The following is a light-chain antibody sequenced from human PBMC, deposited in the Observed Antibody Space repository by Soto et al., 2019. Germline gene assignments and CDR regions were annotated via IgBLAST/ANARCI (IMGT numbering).Light chain of an antibody. CDR1: SSDVGGYNY. CDR2: EVS. J-gene: IGLJ2*01. Sequence: QSVLSQPPSASGSPGQSVTISCTGTSSDVGGYNYVSWYQQHPGKAPKLMIYEVSKRPSGVPDRFSGSKSGNTASLTVSGLKPEDDSNYYCSSYAGSNNVVFGGGTKVTVL. CDR3: SSYAGSNNVV. V-gene: IGLV2-8*01.